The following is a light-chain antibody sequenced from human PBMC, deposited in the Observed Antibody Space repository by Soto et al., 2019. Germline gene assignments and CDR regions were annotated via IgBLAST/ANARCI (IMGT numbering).Light chain of an antibody. CDR2: AAS. CDR1: QGISSY. CDR3: HQYYSYGFT. Sequence: AIRMTQSPSSFSASTGDRVTITCRASQGISSYLAWYQQKPGKAPNLLIYAASTMQSAVPSRFNGSGSGTDFTLTIGWLQSEDFSTNFSHQYYSYGFTFGHGPNADTK. V-gene: IGKV1-8*01. J-gene: IGKJ3*01.